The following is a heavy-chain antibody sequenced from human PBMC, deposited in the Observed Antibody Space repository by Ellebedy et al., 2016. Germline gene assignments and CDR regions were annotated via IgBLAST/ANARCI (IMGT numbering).Heavy chain of an antibody. V-gene: IGHV3-53*01. CDR2: IFSDGNT. Sequence: GESLKIYCAASVFTVSTNYMKWVRQAPGKGLGWGSAIFSDGNTYYADSVKGRFTISRDNSKNTLYLQMNSLRAEDTAVYYCARGVGSGWFDPWGQGTLVTVSS. J-gene: IGHJ5*02. CDR1: VFTVSTNY. D-gene: IGHD2-15*01. CDR3: ARGVGSGWFDP.